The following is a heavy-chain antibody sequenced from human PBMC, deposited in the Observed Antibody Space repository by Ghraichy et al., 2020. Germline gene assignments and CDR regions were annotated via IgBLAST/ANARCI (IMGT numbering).Heavy chain of an antibody. CDR2: IKQDGSEK. Sequence: GGSLRLSCAASGFTFSSYWMSWVRQAPGKGLEWVANIKQDGSEKYYVDSVKGRFTISRDNAKNSLYLQMNSLRAEDTAVYYCARDHQDCSGGSCYLSFWGYWGQGTLVTVSS. J-gene: IGHJ4*02. D-gene: IGHD2-15*01. CDR1: GFTFSSYW. V-gene: IGHV3-7*01. CDR3: ARDHQDCSGGSCYLSFWGY.